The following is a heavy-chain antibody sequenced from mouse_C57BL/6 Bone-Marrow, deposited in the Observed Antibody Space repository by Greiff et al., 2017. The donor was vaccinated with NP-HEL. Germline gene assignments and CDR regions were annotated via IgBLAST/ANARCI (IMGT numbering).Heavy chain of an antibody. CDR1: GYTFTNYW. Sequence: QVQLQQSGAELVRPGPSVKMSCKASGYTFTNYWIGWAKQRPGHGLEWIGDIYPGGGYTNYNEKFKGKATLTADKSSSTAYMQFSSLTSEDSAIYYCARKDYYGSSYAYYFDYWGQGTTLTVSS. CDR3: ARKDYYGSSYAYYFDY. V-gene: IGHV1-63*01. J-gene: IGHJ2*01. CDR2: IYPGGGYT. D-gene: IGHD1-1*01.